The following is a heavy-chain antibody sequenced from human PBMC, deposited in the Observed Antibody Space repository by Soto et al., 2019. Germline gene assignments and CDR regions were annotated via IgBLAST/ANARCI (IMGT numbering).Heavy chain of an antibody. J-gene: IGHJ4*02. CDR3: ARAYCSGSSCYQYYFDY. CDR1: GFTFSSYS. Sequence: EVQLVESGGGLVKPGGSLRLSCAASGFTFSSYSMNWVRKAPGKGLEWVSSISSSSSYIYYADSVKGRFTISRDNAKNSLYLQMNSLSAEDTAVYYCARAYCSGSSCYQYYFDYWGQGTLVTVSS. V-gene: IGHV3-21*01. CDR2: ISSSSSYI. D-gene: IGHD2-15*01.